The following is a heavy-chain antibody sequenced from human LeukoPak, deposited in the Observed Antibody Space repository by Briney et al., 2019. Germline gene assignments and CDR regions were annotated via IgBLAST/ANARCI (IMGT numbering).Heavy chain of an antibody. D-gene: IGHD3-16*02. CDR3: ARDFAGVTDYVWGSYRSAAYYYFDY. Sequence: PGGSLRLSCAASGFTFSDYYMSWIRPAPGKGLEWVSYISSSRSYTNYADSVKGRFTISRDNAKNSLYLQMNSLRAEDTAVYYCARDFAGVTDYVWGSYRSAAYYYFDYWGQGTLVTVSS. V-gene: IGHV3-11*05. CDR2: ISSSRSYT. CDR1: GFTFSDYY. J-gene: IGHJ4*02.